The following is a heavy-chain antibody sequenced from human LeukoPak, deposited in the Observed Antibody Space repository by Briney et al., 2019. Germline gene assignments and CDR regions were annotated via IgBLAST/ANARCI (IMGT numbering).Heavy chain of an antibody. CDR3: ARRRAWFGELLLDY. D-gene: IGHD3-10*01. CDR2: IYPGDSDT. V-gene: IGHV5-51*01. J-gene: IGHJ4*02. Sequence: GESLQISCKGSGYSFTSYWIGWVRQMPGKGLEWMGIIYPGDSDTRYSPSFQGQVTISADKSISTAYLQWSSLKASGTAMYYCARRRAWFGELLLDYWGQGTLVTVSS. CDR1: GYSFTSYW.